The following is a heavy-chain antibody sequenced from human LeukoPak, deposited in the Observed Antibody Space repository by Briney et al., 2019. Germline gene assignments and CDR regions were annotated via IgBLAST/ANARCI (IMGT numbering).Heavy chain of an antibody. J-gene: IGHJ6*04. Sequence: GGSLRFSCAASGFTFSDYYMSWIRQAPGKGLEWVSVKGRFTISRDDAKNSLYLQMNSLRAEDTAVYYCARGFRFPDVWGKGTTVTVSS. V-gene: IGHV3-11*04. CDR3: ARGFRFPDV. D-gene: IGHD2-21*01. CDR1: GFTFSDYY.